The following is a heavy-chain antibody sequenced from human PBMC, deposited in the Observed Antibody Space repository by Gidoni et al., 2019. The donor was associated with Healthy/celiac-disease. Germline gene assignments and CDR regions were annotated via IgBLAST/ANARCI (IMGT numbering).Heavy chain of an antibody. D-gene: IGHD2-8*01. CDR1: GGSFSGYY. CDR2: INHSGST. Sequence: QVQLQQWGAGLLKPSETLSLTCAVYGGSFSGYYWSWIRQPPGKGLEWIGEINHSGSTNYNPSLKGRGTISVDTSKNQFSLKLSSVTAADTAVYYCARGLGYCTNGVCYSIAWFDPWGQGTLVTVSS. V-gene: IGHV4-34*01. J-gene: IGHJ5*02. CDR3: ARGLGYCTNGVCYSIAWFDP.